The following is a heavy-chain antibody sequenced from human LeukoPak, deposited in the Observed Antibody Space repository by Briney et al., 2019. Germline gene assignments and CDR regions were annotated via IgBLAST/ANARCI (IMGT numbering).Heavy chain of an antibody. CDR3: ARDALDTTLRGTIPGGPDP. D-gene: IGHD5-18*01. CDR1: GGSITSGDFY. V-gene: IGHV4-31*03. J-gene: IGHJ5*02. CDR2: IHYSGSS. Sequence: SQTLSLTCTVSGGSITSGDFYWSWIRQHPGKGLEWLGYIHYSGSSYSNPSLRSRVILSVDTSKNQISLKLTSVTAADTALYYCARDALDTTLRGTIPGGPDPWGLGTLVTVSS.